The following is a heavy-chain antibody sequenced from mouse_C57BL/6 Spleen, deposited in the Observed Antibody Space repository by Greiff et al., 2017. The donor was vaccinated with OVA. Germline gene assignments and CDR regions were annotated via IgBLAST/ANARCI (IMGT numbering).Heavy chain of an antibody. Sequence: QVQLQQPGAELVKPGASVKLSCKASGYTFTSYWMHWVKQRPGQGLEWIGMIHPNSGSTNYNEKFKSKATLTVDKSSSTAYMQLSSLPSEDSAVDYWARVGDGYSFDDWGQGTTLTVSS. V-gene: IGHV1-64*01. CDR3: ARVGDGYSFDD. D-gene: IGHD2-3*01. J-gene: IGHJ2*01. CDR1: GYTFTSYW. CDR2: IHPNSGST.